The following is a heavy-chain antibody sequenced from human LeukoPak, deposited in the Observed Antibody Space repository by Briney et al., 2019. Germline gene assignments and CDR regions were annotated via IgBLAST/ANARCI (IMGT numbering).Heavy chain of an antibody. J-gene: IGHJ5*02. CDR2: FDPADGEP. CDR1: GYTHTQVS. Sequence: ASVNVTCKSTGYTHTQVSLHWVRQAPGKGLEWMGGFDPADGEPIYAQKFQGRVTMSEDTSTDTAYMDLSSLRSEDTAVYYCATEVVGDRDVHYCHLWSQGALVTVSS. V-gene: IGHV1-24*01. D-gene: IGHD3-10*01. CDR3: ATEVVGDRDVHYCHL.